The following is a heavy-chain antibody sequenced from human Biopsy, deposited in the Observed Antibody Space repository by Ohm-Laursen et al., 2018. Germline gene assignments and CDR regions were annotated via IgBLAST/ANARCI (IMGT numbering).Heavy chain of an antibody. CDR3: ARNAWPTLSTMIVVVKGFNWFDP. Sequence: TLSLTCTVSGGSISSDYWSWIRQTPGKGLEWIGYIYYSGSTNYNPSLKSRVTISVDTSKNQFSLRLNSVTAADTAVYYCARNAWPTLSTMIVVVKGFNWFDPWGQGTLVTVSS. V-gene: IGHV4-59*01. J-gene: IGHJ5*02. CDR1: GGSISSDY. CDR2: IYYSGST. D-gene: IGHD3-22*01.